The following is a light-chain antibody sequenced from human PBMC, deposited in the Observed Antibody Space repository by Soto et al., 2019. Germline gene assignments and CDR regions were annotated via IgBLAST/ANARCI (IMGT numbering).Light chain of an antibody. V-gene: IGKV3-20*01. Sequence: EIVLTQSPGTLSLSPGEGATLSCRASQSVSSVNLAWYQQKRGQAPRLLIYGSSNRATGIPDRFSGSGSGTHLTLTISRLEPEDFAVYYCQQYGGSPPSITFGQGTRLLIK. CDR1: QSVSSVN. CDR3: QQYGGSPPSIT. CDR2: GSS. J-gene: IGKJ5*01.